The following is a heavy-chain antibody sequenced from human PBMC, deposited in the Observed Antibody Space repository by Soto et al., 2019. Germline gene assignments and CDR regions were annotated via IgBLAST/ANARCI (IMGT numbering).Heavy chain of an antibody. Sequence: GGYLRLSCAASGFTFSSYWMHWVRQAPGKGLVWVSRINGDGSYRGYADSVKGRFTISRDNARNTLYLQMNILRVEDTAVYYCARSLSTSPDYCCQATLVSVSS. CDR1: GFTFSSYW. CDR3: ARSLSTSPDY. J-gene: IGHJ4*02. CDR2: INGDGSYR. D-gene: IGHD2-2*01. V-gene: IGHV3-74*01.